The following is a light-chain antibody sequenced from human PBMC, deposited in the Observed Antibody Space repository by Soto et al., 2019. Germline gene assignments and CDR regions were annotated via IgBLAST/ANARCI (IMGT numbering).Light chain of an antibody. CDR2: GAS. J-gene: IGKJ3*01. Sequence: EIVLTQSPGTLSLSPGERATLSCRASQSISSTHLLWHQHKPGEAPRLLIYGASNRATVIPDRLSGSGCGTDFTLTISLLEAEDFVVYCWHRYGTSRFTFGHGAKVDIK. CDR1: QSISSTH. V-gene: IGKV3-20*01. CDR3: HRYGTSRFT.